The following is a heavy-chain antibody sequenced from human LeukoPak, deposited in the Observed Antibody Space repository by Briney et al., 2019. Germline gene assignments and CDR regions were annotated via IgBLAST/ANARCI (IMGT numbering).Heavy chain of an antibody. CDR2: IKEDGSVK. CDR3: GAEAGGIDF. Sequence: GGSLRLSCAASGFTFSTHWMHWVRQAPGKGLEWLANIKEDGSVKQYLGSVKGRFTISRDNAKSSVYLQMSSPRVEDTAVYYCGAEAGGIDFWGQGALVTVSS. J-gene: IGHJ4*02. CDR1: GFTFSTHW. V-gene: IGHV3-7*01. D-gene: IGHD6-13*01.